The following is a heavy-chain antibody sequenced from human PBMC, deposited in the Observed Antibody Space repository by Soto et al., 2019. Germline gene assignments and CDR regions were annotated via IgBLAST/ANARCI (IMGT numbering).Heavy chain of an antibody. D-gene: IGHD1-26*01. V-gene: IGHV4-30-4*01. Sequence: QVQLQESGPGVVEPSQTLSLTCTVSGGSINNNGYFWSWIRQPPGSGLEWIGHIYNSGSTYSNPSLKSRLTISVDTSKNQFSLKLSSVTAADTAVYYCDRGPSGDKVDYWGQGTLVTVSS. CDR3: DRGPSGDKVDY. CDR2: IYNSGST. CDR1: GGSINNNGYF. J-gene: IGHJ4*02.